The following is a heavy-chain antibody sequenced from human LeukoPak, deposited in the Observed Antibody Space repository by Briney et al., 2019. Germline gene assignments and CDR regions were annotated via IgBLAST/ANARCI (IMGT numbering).Heavy chain of an antibody. Sequence: ASVKVSCKASGGTFSSYAISWVRQAPGQGLEWMGRIIPILGIANYAQKFQGRVTITADKSTSTAYMELSSLRSEDTAVCYCASRARNGSGPYYYGMDVWGQGTTVTVSS. D-gene: IGHD3-10*01. CDR1: GGTFSSYA. CDR3: ASRARNGSGPYYYGMDV. J-gene: IGHJ6*02. CDR2: IIPILGIA. V-gene: IGHV1-69*04.